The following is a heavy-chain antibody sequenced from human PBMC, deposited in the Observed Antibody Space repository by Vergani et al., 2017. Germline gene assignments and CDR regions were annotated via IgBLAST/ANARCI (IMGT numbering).Heavy chain of an antibody. Sequence: QVQLVESGGGVVQPGGSLRLSRGASGFTSSNYGMHWVRQAPGKGLEWVTFIRYDGSNTYYADSVKGRFTISRDNSKNTLFLQMNSLRPEDTAVYYCARDTVTGSRYFDYWGQGTLVTVSS. CDR1: GFTSSNYG. CDR3: ARDTVTGSRYFDY. CDR2: IRYDGSNT. J-gene: IGHJ4*02. D-gene: IGHD6-19*01. V-gene: IGHV3-30*02.